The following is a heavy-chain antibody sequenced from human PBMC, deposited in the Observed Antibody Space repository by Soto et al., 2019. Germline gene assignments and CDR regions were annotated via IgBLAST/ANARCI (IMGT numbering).Heavy chain of an antibody. J-gene: IGHJ1*01. D-gene: IGHD3-22*01. V-gene: IGHV3-30-3*01. CDR3: ASSSGPFY. CDR2: ISYDGSNK. Sequence: GGSLRLSCAASGFTFSSYAMHWVRQAPGKGLEWVAVISYDGSNKYYADSVKGRFTISRDNSKNTLYLQMNSLRAEDTAVYYCASSSGPFYWGQGTLVTVSS. CDR1: GFTFSSYA.